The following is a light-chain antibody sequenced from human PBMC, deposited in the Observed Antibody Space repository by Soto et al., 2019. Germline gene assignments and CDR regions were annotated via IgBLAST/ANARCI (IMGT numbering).Light chain of an antibody. V-gene: IGKV3-11*01. CDR2: DAS. J-gene: IGKJ5*01. CDR1: LSFSSY. CDR3: QQRSNWPPVIT. Sequence: EIVLTQSPATLSLSPGERATLSCRARLSFSSYLAWYQQKPGQAPRLLIYDASKRDTGIPARFSGRGSGTDFSITISSLVPEDFAVYYCQQRSNWPPVITFGQGTRLEIK.